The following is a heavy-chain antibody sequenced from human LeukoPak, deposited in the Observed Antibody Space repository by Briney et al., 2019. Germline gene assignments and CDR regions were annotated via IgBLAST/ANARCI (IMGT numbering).Heavy chain of an antibody. V-gene: IGHV3-23*01. D-gene: IGHD2-15*01. CDR2: IVGSGSST. J-gene: IGHJ3*01. CDR3: AKDGSNDWRWGAFDV. CDR1: GFIFSSSW. Sequence: GGSLRLSCAASGFIFSSSWMSWVRQAPGKGLEWVSSIVGSGSSTFYADSVKGRFSISRDNSKHTLYLQMNTLRADDTAVYYCAKDGSNDWRWGAFDVWGQGTMVTVSS.